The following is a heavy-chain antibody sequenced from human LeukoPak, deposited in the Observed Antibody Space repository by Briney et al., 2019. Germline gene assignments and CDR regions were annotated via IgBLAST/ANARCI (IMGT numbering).Heavy chain of an antibody. J-gene: IGHJ5*02. CDR2: INHSGST. CDR3: ARASSKIWFGDLNWFDP. D-gene: IGHD3-10*01. Sequence: SETLSLTCAVYGGSFSGYYWSWIRQPPGKGLEWIGEINHSGSTNYNPSLKSRVTISVDTSKNQFSLKLSSVTAADTAVYYCARASSKIWFGDLNWFDPWGQGTLVTVSS. V-gene: IGHV4-34*01. CDR1: GGSFSGYY.